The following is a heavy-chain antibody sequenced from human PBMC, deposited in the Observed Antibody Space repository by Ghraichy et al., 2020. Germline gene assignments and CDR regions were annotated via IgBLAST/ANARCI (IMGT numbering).Heavy chain of an antibody. V-gene: IGHV4-34*01. CDR2: INHSGST. Sequence: SETLSLTCAVYGGSFSGYYWSWIRQPPGKGLEWIGEINHSGSTNYNPSLKSRVTISVDTSKNQFSLKLSSVTAADTAVYYCARGLNWGRYYFDYWGQGTLVTVSS. CDR3: ARGLNWGRYYFDY. CDR1: GGSFSGYY. D-gene: IGHD7-27*01. J-gene: IGHJ4*02.